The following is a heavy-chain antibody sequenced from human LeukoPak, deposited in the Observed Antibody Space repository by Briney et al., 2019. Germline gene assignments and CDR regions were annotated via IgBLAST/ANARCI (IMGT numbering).Heavy chain of an antibody. Sequence: ASVKVSCKASGYTFTSYYMHWVRQAPGQGLEWMGIINPSGGSTSYAQKFQGRVTMTRDTSTSTVYMELSSLRSEDTAVYYCARTEVSDFWNGPTPYYYYYMDVWGKGTTVTVSS. CDR3: ARTEVSDFWNGPTPYYYYYMDV. V-gene: IGHV1-46*01. D-gene: IGHD3-3*01. CDR2: INPSGGST. CDR1: GYTFTSYY. J-gene: IGHJ6*03.